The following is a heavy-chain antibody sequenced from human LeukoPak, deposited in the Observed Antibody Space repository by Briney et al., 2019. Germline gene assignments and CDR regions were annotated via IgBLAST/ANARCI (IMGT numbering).Heavy chain of an antibody. CDR3: ARGHEFDYGEYVRGAFDI. Sequence: PSETLSLTCAVSGGSISSGGYSWSWIRQPPGKGLEWIGYIYHSGSTYYNPSLKSRVTTSVDRSKNQFSLKLSSVTAADTAVYYCARGHEFDYGEYVRGAFDIWGQGTMVTVSS. CDR1: GGSISSGGYS. D-gene: IGHD4-17*01. CDR2: IYHSGST. J-gene: IGHJ3*02. V-gene: IGHV4-30-2*01.